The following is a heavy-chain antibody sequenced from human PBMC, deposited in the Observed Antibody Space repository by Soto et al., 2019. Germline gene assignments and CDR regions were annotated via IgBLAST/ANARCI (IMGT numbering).Heavy chain of an antibody. CDR2: IYYSGST. CDR3: TRHESPIIARYFDY. J-gene: IGHJ4*02. D-gene: IGHD3-9*01. Sequence: PSETLSLTCTVSGGSINAYYWSWIRQPPGKGLEWIGYIYYSGSTNYNPSLKSRVTISVDTSKNQFSLKLSSVTAADTAVYYCTRHESPIIARYFDYWGQGNLVTVSS. V-gene: IGHV4-59*08. CDR1: GGSINAYY.